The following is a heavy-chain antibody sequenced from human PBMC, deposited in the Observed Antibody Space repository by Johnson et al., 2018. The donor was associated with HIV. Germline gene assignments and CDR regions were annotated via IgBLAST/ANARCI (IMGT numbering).Heavy chain of an antibody. CDR3: ARDSGKKRSSSPGPDAFDI. CDR1: GFTFSSYP. Sequence: QVQLVESGGGVVQPGRSLRLSCAVSGFTFSSYPMHWVRQAPGKGLEWLAVISHDGSNKYYADSVKGRFTISRDNSNNTLYLQMNSLRAEDTAVYYCARDSGKKRSSSPGPDAFDIWGQGTMVTVSS. D-gene: IGHD6-6*01. CDR2: ISHDGSNK. V-gene: IGHV3-30*04. J-gene: IGHJ3*02.